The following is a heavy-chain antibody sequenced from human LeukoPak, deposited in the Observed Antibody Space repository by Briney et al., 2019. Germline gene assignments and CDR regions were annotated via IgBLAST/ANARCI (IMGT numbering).Heavy chain of an antibody. CDR1: GYSFTGHY. V-gene: IGHV1-2*02. Sequence: ASVKVSCKASGYSFTGHYMHWVRQAPGQGLEWMGWINPNSGGTNYAQQFQGRVTMTTDTSISSVYMDLSRLRSDDTAVYYCARTHPSLRYFDWLPYYFDYWGQGTLVTVSS. D-gene: IGHD3-9*01. CDR3: ARTHPSLRYFDWLPYYFDY. J-gene: IGHJ4*02. CDR2: INPNSGGT.